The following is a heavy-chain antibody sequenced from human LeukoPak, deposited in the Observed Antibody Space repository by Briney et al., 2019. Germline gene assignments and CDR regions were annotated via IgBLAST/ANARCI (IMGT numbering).Heavy chain of an antibody. V-gene: IGHV4-59*08. CDR2: IYYSGST. CDR1: GGSFSSYY. D-gene: IGHD2-15*01. CDR3: ARLLPIWISNWFDP. Sequence: PSETLSLTCTVSGGSFSSYYWSWIRQPPGKGLEWIGYIYYSGSTNYNPSLKSRVTISVDTSKNQFSLKLSSVTAADTAVYYCARLLPIWISNWFDPWGQGTLVTVSS. J-gene: IGHJ5*02.